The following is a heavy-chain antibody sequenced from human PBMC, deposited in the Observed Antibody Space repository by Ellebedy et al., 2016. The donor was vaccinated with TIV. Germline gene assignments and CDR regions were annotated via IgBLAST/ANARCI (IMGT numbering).Heavy chain of an antibody. V-gene: IGHV3-9*01. CDR2: ISWNSGSI. CDR1: GFTFDDYA. J-gene: IGHJ4*02. D-gene: IGHD3-10*01. CDR3: AKGPVLLWFGDRGYYFDY. Sequence: SLKISXAASGFTFDDYAMHWVRQAPGKGLEWVSGISWNSGSIGYADSVKGRFTISRDNAKNSLYLQMNSLRAEDTALYYCAKGPVLLWFGDRGYYFDYWGQGTLVTVSS.